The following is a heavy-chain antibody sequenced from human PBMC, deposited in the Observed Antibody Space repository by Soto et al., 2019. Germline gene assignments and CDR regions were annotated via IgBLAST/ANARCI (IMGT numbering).Heavy chain of an antibody. J-gene: IGHJ4*02. CDR1: GGSISIYY. CDR2: IYFRGST. CDR3: ARQYNSGWYYFDY. D-gene: IGHD6-19*01. V-gene: IGHV4-59*01. Sequence: SETLSLTCTVSGGSISIYYWTWTRQSPGKGLEWIGDIYFRGSTNYNPSLKSRVTISVDTSKNQFSLKLRSVTAADTAVYYCARQYNSGWYYFDYWGQGTLVTVSS.